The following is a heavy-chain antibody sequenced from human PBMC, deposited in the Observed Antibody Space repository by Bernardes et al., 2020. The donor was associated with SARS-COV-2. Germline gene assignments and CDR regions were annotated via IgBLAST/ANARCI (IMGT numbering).Heavy chain of an antibody. V-gene: IGHV1-18*04. Sequence: ASMKVSCKASGYTFTSYGISWVRQAPGQGLEWMGWISAYNGNTNYAQKLQGRVTMTTDTSTSTAYMELRSLRSDDTAVYYCAREIAAAGNYYYYYGMDVWGQGTTVTVSS. CDR1: GYTFTSYG. CDR2: ISAYNGNT. J-gene: IGHJ6*02. CDR3: AREIAAAGNYYYYYGMDV. D-gene: IGHD6-13*01.